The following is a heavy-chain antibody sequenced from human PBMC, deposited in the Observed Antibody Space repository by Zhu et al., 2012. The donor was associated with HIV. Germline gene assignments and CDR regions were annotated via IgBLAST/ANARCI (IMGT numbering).Heavy chain of an antibody. CDR1: GFSFSAYS. V-gene: IGHV3-23*01. D-gene: IGHD2-21*02. Sequence: EVRLLESGGDLVQPGGSLRLSCAASGFSFSAYSMSWVRQAPGKGLEWVSIISGSGGRADYADSVEGRFTISRDNSNNILYLQMKDLRVEDTALYYCAKASHLVVESALPRDAFDIWAKGQWSPSLQ. CDR3: AKASHLVVESALPRDAFDI. J-gene: IGHJ3*02. CDR2: ISGSGGRA.